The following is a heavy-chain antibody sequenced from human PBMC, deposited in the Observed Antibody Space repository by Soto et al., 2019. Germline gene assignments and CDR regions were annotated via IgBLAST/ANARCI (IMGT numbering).Heavy chain of an antibody. V-gene: IGHV3-23*01. CDR1: GFSLSDYA. CDR2: ISGSGDKT. D-gene: IGHD2-2*01. CDR3: VRDCSSSSSSVWRQ. J-gene: IGHJ4*02. Sequence: GGSLRLSCAASGFSLSDYAMTWVRQAPWKGLEWVSGISGSGDKTSYADSVKGRFIISRDTSKNTVYLQMNSLKVEDTALYYCVRDCSSSSSSVWRQWGQGTLVTVSS.